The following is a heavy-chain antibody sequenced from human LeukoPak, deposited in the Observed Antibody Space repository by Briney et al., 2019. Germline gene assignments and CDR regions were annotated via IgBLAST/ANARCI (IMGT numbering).Heavy chain of an antibody. J-gene: IGHJ4*02. D-gene: IGHD2-2*02. Sequence: TSETLSLTCTVSGGSISSSSYYWGWIRQPPGKVLEWIGSIYYSGSTYYNPSLKSRVTISVDTSKNQFSLKLSSVTAADTAVYYCARLTGCSSTSCYSVDYWGQGTLVTVSS. CDR3: ARLTGCSSTSCYSVDY. V-gene: IGHV4-39*01. CDR1: GGSISSSSYY. CDR2: IYYSGST.